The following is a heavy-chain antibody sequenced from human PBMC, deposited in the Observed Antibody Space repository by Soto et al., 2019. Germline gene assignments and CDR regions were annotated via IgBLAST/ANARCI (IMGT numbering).Heavy chain of an antibody. CDR1: GFTFTSYG. CDR3: AKQWLDYFDY. V-gene: IGHV3-30*18. D-gene: IGHD6-19*01. J-gene: IGHJ4*02. CDR2: MSYDGSNK. Sequence: QVQLVESGGGVVQPGRSLGLSCAASGFTFTSYGMHWVRQAPGKGLEWVAVMSYDGSNKYYADSVKGRFTISRDTSKDTLYLQMNSLRAEDTAVYYCAKQWLDYFDYWGQGTLVTVSS.